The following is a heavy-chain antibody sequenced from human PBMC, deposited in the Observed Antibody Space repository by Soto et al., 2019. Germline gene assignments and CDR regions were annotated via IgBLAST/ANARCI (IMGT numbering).Heavy chain of an antibody. V-gene: IGHV3-33*01. CDR3: AREPAAGPDYYYYGMDV. CDR2: IWYDGSNK. Sequence: QVQLVESGGGVVQPGRSLRLSCAASGFTFSSYGMHWVRQAPGKGLEWVAVIWYDGSNKYYADSVKGRFTISRDNSKNTLYLQMNSLRAEDTAVYYCAREPAAGPDYYYYGMDVWGQGTTVTVSS. CDR1: GFTFSSYG. J-gene: IGHJ6*02. D-gene: IGHD6-13*01.